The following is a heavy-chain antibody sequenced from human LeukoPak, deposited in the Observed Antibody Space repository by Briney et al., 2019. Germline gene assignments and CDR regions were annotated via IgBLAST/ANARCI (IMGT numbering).Heavy chain of an antibody. J-gene: IGHJ4*02. CDR2: TSFDGSYK. CDR1: GFTFSSYG. CDR3: AKEFSGYLASFEY. V-gene: IGHV3-30*18. Sequence: PGGSLRLSCAASGFTFSSYGMHWVRQAPGKGLEWVAMTSFDGSYKNYADSVKGRFTISRDNSKNRLYLQMKSLRAEDTAVYYCAKEFSGYLASFEYWGQGTLVTVSS. D-gene: IGHD3-22*01.